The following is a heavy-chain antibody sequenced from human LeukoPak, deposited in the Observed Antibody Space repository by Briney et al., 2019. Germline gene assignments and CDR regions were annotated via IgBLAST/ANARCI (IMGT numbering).Heavy chain of an antibody. CDR1: GGTFSNYA. CDR2: IIPIIGTA. CDR3: ARVNPRALWFGESRFDP. Sequence: SVKVSCKASGGTFSNYAISWVRQAPGQGLEWMGGIIPIIGTANYAQKVQGRVTMTRDTSTSTVYMELSSLRSEDTAVYYCARVNPRALWFGESRFDPWGQGTLVTVSS. J-gene: IGHJ5*02. V-gene: IGHV1-69*05. D-gene: IGHD3-10*01.